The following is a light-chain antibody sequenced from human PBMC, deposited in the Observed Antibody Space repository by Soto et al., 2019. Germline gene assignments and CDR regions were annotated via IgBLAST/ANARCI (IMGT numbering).Light chain of an antibody. CDR1: ISNIGAGYD. CDR3: QSYDSSLRGSNV. CDR2: GNN. Sequence: QSVLTQPPSVSGAPGQRVTISCTGTISNIGAGYDVYWYQQLPGTAPKLLISGNNNRPSGVPDRFSGSRSGTAASLAITGLQAEDEADYYCQSYDSSLRGSNVFGTGTKLNVL. J-gene: IGLJ1*01. V-gene: IGLV1-40*01.